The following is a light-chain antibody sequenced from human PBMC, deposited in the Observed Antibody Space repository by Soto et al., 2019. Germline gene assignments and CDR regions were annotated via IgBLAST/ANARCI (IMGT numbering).Light chain of an antibody. CDR2: DAS. V-gene: IGKV1-33*01. J-gene: IGKJ5*01. Sequence: DIQLTQSPSSLSASVGDRITNTCQASQDITNYLNWYQQKPGKAPKLLIYDASNLETGVPSRFSGSGFGTDFTFTISSLQPEDIATYYCQQYDNLLIAFGQGTRLEIK. CDR1: QDITNY. CDR3: QQYDNLLIA.